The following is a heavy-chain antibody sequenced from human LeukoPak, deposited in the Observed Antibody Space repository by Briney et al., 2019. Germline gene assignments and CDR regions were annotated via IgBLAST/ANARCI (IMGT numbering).Heavy chain of an antibody. CDR2: IYFSGST. D-gene: IGHD2-15*01. J-gene: IGHJ6*02. V-gene: IGHV4-59*01. CDR3: ARVGYCSGGSCYSDYYYGMDV. CDR1: GGSISSYY. Sequence: PSETLSLTCTVSGGSISSYYWNWIRQPPGKGLEWIGYIYFSGSTNYNPSLKSRVTISVDTSKNQFSLKLSSVTAADTAVYYCARVGYCSGGSCYSDYYYGMDVWGQGTTVTVSS.